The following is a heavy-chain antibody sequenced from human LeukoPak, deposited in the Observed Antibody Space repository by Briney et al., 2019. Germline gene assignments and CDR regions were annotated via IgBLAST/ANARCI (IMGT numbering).Heavy chain of an antibody. CDR3: ARFGVDYDMDV. Sequence: SETLSLTCTVSGSISSYYWTWIRQPPGKGLEWIGQIHYSGRPDYNPSLKSRVTISVDTSKNQLSLKVTSVTGADTAVYYCARFGVDYDMDVWGQGTTVTVSS. V-gene: IGHV4-59*01. J-gene: IGHJ6*02. CDR2: IHYSGRP. D-gene: IGHD3-16*01. CDR1: GSISSYY.